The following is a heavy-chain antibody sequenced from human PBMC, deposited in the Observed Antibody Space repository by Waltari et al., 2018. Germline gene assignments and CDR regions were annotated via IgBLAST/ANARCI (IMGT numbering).Heavy chain of an antibody. V-gene: IGHV4-61*02. CDR1: GGSISSGSYY. CDR3: ARDDYDFWSAKQESWFYP. J-gene: IGHJ5*02. Sequence: QVQLQESGPGLVKPSQTLSLTCTVSGGSISSGSYYWSWIRQPAGKGLEWIGRIYTSGSTNYNPSLKSRVTISVDTSKNQFSLKLSSVTAADTAVYYCARDDYDFWSAKQESWFYPWGQGTLVTVSS. D-gene: IGHD3-3*01. CDR2: IYTSGST.